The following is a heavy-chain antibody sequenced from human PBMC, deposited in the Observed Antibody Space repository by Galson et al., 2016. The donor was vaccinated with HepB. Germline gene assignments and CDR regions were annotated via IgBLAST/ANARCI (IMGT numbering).Heavy chain of an antibody. D-gene: IGHD5-24*01. J-gene: IGHJ4*02. Sequence: SLRLSCAASGFTFSSYVMHWVRQPPGEGPVWVSRINADGRTTFDADSVKGRFTISRDNAKNTLYLQMNSLRVEDTAVYYCAASPRGWLQHDFWGQGTLVTVAS. CDR3: AASPRGWLQHDF. CDR2: INADGRTT. V-gene: IGHV3-74*01. CDR1: GFTFSSYV.